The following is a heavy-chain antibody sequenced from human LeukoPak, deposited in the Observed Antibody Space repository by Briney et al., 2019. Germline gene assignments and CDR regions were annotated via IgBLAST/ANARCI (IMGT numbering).Heavy chain of an antibody. Sequence: ASVKVSCKASGYTFTSYDINWVRQAPGQGLEWMGSISPYTGNTKYAERLQDRVIMTTDTSTRTAYMELRSLRSDDTAVFYCARDQYDSVWGSYRPYFDYWGQGTLVTVSS. D-gene: IGHD3-16*02. CDR2: ISPYTGNT. CDR3: ARDQYDSVWGSYRPYFDY. J-gene: IGHJ4*02. CDR1: GYTFTSYD. V-gene: IGHV1-18*01.